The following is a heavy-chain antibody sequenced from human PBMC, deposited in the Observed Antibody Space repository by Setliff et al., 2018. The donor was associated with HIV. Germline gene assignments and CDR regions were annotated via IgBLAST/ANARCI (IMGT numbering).Heavy chain of an antibody. V-gene: IGHV3-23*01. D-gene: IGHD2-21*01. CDR3: AKDRLFPRL. CDR1: DFRFSDSA. J-gene: IGHJ4*02. Sequence: SGGSLRLSCVASDFRFSDSAMSWVRQTPGKGLEYVSSITDTGSKTYYADSVKGRFTISRDNSKNTVYLQMVSLRAEDTALYFCAKDRLFPRLWGQGTQVTVS. CDR2: ITDTGSKT.